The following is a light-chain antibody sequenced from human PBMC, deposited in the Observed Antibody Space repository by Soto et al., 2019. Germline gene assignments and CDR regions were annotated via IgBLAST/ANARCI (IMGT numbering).Light chain of an antibody. V-gene: IGKV3-15*01. CDR1: QSVSSN. CDR2: GAS. CDR3: QQYYNWPMYT. Sequence: EIVMTQSPATLSVSPGERATLSCRASQSVSSNLAWYQQKPGQAPRLLIYGASTRATGIPARFSGSGAGTEFTITISSLQSEDFAVYYCQQYYNWPMYTFGQGTKLEIK. J-gene: IGKJ2*01.